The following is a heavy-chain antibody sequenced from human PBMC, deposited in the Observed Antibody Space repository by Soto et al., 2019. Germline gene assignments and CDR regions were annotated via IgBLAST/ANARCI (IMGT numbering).Heavy chain of an antibody. D-gene: IGHD3-16*02. J-gene: IGHJ4*02. V-gene: IGHV3-21*01. Sequence: PWRSLRLSRAASGFTFSSYSMNWVSQAPGKGLEWVSSISSSSSYIYYADSVKGRFTISRDNAKNSLYLQMNSLRAEDTAVYYCARGYDYVWGSYRPFDYWGQGTLVTVSS. CDR1: GFTFSSYS. CDR2: ISSSSSYI. CDR3: ARGYDYVWGSYRPFDY.